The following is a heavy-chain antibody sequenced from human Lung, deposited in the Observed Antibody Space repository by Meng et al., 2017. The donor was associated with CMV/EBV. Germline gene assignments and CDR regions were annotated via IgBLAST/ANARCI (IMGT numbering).Heavy chain of an antibody. J-gene: IGHJ6*02. Sequence: GESLKISCAASGFTFSSYWMHWVRQAPGKGLVWVSRINSDGSSTSYADSVKGRFTISRDNAKNTVYLQMNSLRAEDTAVYNCARVHRQYYYDGTDVWGQGXTVTVSS. CDR2: INSDGSST. CDR1: GFTFSSYW. CDR3: ARVHRQYYYDGTDV. V-gene: IGHV3-74*01.